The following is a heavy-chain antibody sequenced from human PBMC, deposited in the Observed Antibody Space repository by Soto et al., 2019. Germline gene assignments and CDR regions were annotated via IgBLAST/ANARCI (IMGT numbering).Heavy chain of an antibody. CDR1: GFAFNNYG. CDR2: ISKSDYT. V-gene: IGHV3-21*01. J-gene: IGHJ4*02. CDR3: AIEDSIIIPAASDF. D-gene: IGHD2-2*01. Sequence: GGSLRLSCTVSGFAFNNYGINWVRQAPGQGLEWVSSISKSDYTYYSDSVKGRFTISRDNAKNSVSLQMNTLRVEDTAVYYCAIEDSIIIPAASDFWGQATLVTVS.